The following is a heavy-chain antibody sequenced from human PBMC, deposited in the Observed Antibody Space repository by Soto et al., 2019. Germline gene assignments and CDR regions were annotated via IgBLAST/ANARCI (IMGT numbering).Heavy chain of an antibody. D-gene: IGHD6-13*01. Sequence: QVQLVESGGGVVQPGRSLRLSCADSGFSFSSYGMHWVRQAPGKGLEWVAVLSNDGGNKYYADSVKGRFTISRDNSKNTLYLQMNSLRAEDTAVYYCAKGHSSSWYYFDYWGQGTLVTVSS. CDR3: AKGHSSSWYYFDY. CDR1: GFSFSSYG. CDR2: LSNDGGNK. V-gene: IGHV3-30*18. J-gene: IGHJ4*02.